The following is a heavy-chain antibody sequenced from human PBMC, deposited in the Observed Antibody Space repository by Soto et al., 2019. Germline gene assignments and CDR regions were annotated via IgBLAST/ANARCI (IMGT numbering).Heavy chain of an antibody. CDR3: ASTLGARFDY. D-gene: IGHD1-26*01. CDR2: INPSIGTT. Sequence: ASVKVACKASGYTFTSQDMHWVRQAPGQGLEWMGVINPSIGTTTYAQKFQGRVTMTRDTSTSTVYMEVSSLRSEDTAVYYCASTLGARFDYWGQGTLVTVSS. CDR1: GYTFTSQD. V-gene: IGHV1-46*03. J-gene: IGHJ4*02.